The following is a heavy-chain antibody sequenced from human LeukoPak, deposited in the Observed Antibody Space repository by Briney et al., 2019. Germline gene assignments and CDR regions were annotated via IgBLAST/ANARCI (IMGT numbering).Heavy chain of an antibody. V-gene: IGHV3-21*01. CDR2: ISSSSSYI. CDR1: GFTFSSYS. CDR3: ARGGPIAVAGTFFDY. Sequence: GGSLRLSCAASGFTFSSYSMNWVRQAPGKGLEWVSSISSSSSYIYYADSVKGRFTISRDNAKNSLYLQMNSLRAEDTAVYYCARGGPIAVAGTFFDYWGQGTLVTVSS. J-gene: IGHJ4*02. D-gene: IGHD6-19*01.